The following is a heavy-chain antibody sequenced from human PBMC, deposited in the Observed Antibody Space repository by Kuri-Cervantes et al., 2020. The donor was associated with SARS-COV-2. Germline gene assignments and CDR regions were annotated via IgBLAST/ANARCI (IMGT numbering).Heavy chain of an antibody. CDR2: INPDGSYT. D-gene: IGHD3-10*01. Sequence: GGSLRLSCAASGFTFSGHWIHWVRQAPGKGLVWVSRINPDGSYTNNADSVKGRFTLSRDNAKNMLFLQMNSLRAEDTAVYYCARSMDYGSGGHNYHYGMDVWGQGTTVTVSS. V-gene: IGHV3-74*01. CDR1: GFTFSGHW. J-gene: IGHJ6*02. CDR3: ARSMDYGSGGHNYHYGMDV.